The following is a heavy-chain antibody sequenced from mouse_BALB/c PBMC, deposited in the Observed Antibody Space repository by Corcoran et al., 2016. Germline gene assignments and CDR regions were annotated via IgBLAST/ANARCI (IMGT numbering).Heavy chain of an antibody. V-gene: IGHV1-18*01. D-gene: IGHD2-1*01. Sequence: EVQLQQSGPEQVKPGTSVKISCKTSGYTFTEYTMHWVKQSHGKSLEWVGGIDPKNGGTNFNQKFKGKATLTVDKSSGTAYMERHSLTSEDSAVYYCTRGDLYYGNYVDLAYWGQGTLVTVSA. J-gene: IGHJ3*01. CDR1: GYTFTEYT. CDR2: IDPKNGGT. CDR3: TRGDLYYGNYVDLAY.